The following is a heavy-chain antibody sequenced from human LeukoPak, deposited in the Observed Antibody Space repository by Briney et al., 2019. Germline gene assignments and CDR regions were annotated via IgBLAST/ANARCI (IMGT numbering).Heavy chain of an antibody. CDR2: ISTSSSYI. V-gene: IGHV3-21*04. Sequence: GSLRLSCTASGFTFSSYSMNWVRQAPGKGLEWVSSISTSSSYIYYADSVKGRFTISRDNSKNTLYLQMDSLRAEDTAVYYCARRAGAYSHPYDYWGQGTLVTVSS. J-gene: IGHJ4*02. CDR1: GFTFSSYS. CDR3: ARRAGAYSHPYDY. D-gene: IGHD4/OR15-4a*01.